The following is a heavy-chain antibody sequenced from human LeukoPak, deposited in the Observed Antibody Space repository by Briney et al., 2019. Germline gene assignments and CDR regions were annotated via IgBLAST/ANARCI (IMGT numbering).Heavy chain of an antibody. CDR1: GGSISSYY. J-gene: IGHJ4*02. Sequence: SETLSLTCTVSGGSISSYYWSWIRQPAGKGLEWIGRIYTSGSTNYNPSLTSRGTMSVDTAKNQFSLKLSSVTAADTAVYYCARSIPGYSYGDEFDYWGQGTLVTVSS. V-gene: IGHV4-4*07. CDR3: ARSIPGYSYGDEFDY. CDR2: IYTSGST. D-gene: IGHD5-18*01.